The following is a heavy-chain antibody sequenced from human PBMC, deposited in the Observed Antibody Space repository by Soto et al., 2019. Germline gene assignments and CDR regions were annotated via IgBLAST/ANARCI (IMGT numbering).Heavy chain of an antibody. CDR2: INSDGSST. V-gene: IGHV3-74*01. J-gene: IGHJ4*02. CDR1: GFTFSSYW. Sequence: GGSLRLSCAASGFTFSSYWMHWVRQAPGKGLVWVSRINSDGSSTSYADSVKGRFTNSRDNAKNTLYLQMNSLRAEDTAVYYCARVGRYCTNGVCYTRTIDYWGQGTLVTVSS. CDR3: ARVGRYCTNGVCYTRTIDY. D-gene: IGHD2-8*01.